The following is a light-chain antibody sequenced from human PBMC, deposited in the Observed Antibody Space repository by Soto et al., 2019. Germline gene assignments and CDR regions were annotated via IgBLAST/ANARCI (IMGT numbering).Light chain of an antibody. CDR2: KAS. CDR3: QQYRSFPFT. Sequence: DIQMTQSPSTLSASVGDGVTITCRASQSVSTSLAWYQQKPGKAPILLISKASTLETGVPSRFSGSGSGTTFTLTISSLQPDDLGTYYCQQYRSFPFTFVQGARLENK. V-gene: IGKV1-5*03. J-gene: IGKJ5*01. CDR1: QSVSTS.